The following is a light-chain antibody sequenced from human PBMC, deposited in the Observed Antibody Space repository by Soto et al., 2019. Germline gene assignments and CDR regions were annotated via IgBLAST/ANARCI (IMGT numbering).Light chain of an antibody. CDR3: QQSYSTPFT. V-gene: IGKV1-39*01. CDR2: AAS. CDR1: QDTSND. Sequence: DIQMTQSPSSLSASVGDRVTITCRASQDTSNDLGWYQQKPGKAPKLLIYAASSLQSGVPSRFSGSGSGTDFTLTISSLQPEDFATYYCQQSYSTPFTFGPGTKVDIK. J-gene: IGKJ3*01.